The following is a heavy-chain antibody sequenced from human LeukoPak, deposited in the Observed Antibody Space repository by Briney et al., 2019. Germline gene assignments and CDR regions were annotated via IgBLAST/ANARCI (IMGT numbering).Heavy chain of an antibody. Sequence: PGGSLRLSCAASGLTFSSYEMNWVRQAPGKGLEWVAFIRYDGSNKYYADSVKGRFTISRDNSKNTLYLQMNSLRAEDTAVYYCAKVLGYYDSSGYSRAFDIWGQGTMVTVSS. J-gene: IGHJ3*02. V-gene: IGHV3-30*02. CDR1: GLTFSSYE. CDR2: IRYDGSNK. D-gene: IGHD3-22*01. CDR3: AKVLGYYDSSGYSRAFDI.